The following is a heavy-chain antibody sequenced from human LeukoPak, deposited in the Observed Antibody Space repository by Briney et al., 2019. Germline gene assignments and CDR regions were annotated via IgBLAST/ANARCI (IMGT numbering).Heavy chain of an antibody. CDR1: GGTFSSYA. V-gene: IGHV1-69*05. CDR3: AREKVGARANAFDI. Sequence: SVKVSCKASGGTFSSYAISWVRQAPGQGLEWMGGIIPIFGTANYAQKFQGRVTITTDESTSTAYMELSSLRSEDTAVYYCAREKVGARANAFDIWGQGTMVTVSS. CDR2: IIPIFGTA. D-gene: IGHD1-26*01. J-gene: IGHJ3*02.